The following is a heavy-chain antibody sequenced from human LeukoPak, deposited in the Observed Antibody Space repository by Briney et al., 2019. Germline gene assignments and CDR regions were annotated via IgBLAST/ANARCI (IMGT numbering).Heavy chain of an antibody. V-gene: IGHV4-31*03. D-gene: IGHD4-17*01. CDR3: ARDRLNDYGDYVWFDP. CDR2: IYYSGST. CDR1: GGSISSGGYY. J-gene: IGHJ5*02. Sequence: SQTLSLTCTVSGGSISSGGYYWSWIRQHPGKGLEWIGYIYYSGSTYYNPSLKSRVTISVDTSKNQFSLKLSSVTAADTAVYYCARDRLNDYGDYVWFDPWGQGTLVTVSS.